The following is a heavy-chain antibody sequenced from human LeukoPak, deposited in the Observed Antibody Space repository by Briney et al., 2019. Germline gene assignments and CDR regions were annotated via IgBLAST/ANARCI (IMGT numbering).Heavy chain of an antibody. CDR2: IYYSGST. Sequence: PSETLSLTCAVSGGSISSSNWWSWVRQPPGKGLEWIGEIYYSGSTYYNPSLKSRVTISVDTSKNQFSLKLSSVTAADTAVYYCARGSSGYSSRPPSLVDYWGQGTLVTVSS. V-gene: IGHV4-4*02. D-gene: IGHD6-13*01. CDR3: ARGSSGYSSRPPSLVDY. CDR1: GGSISSSNW. J-gene: IGHJ4*02.